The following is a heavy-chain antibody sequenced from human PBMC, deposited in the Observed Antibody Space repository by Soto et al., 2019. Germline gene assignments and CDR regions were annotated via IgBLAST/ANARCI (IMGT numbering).Heavy chain of an antibody. J-gene: IGHJ6*02. V-gene: IGHV1-69*02. D-gene: IGHD3-16*01. Sequence: QVQLVQSGAEVKKPGSSVKVSCKASGGTFSSYTISWVRQAPGQGLEWMGRIIPILGIANYAQKFQGRVTITADKSTSTAYMELSSLRSEDTAVYYCATPFRDYYYYGMDVWGQGTTVTVSS. CDR1: GGTFSSYT. CDR2: IIPILGIA. CDR3: ATPFRDYYYYGMDV.